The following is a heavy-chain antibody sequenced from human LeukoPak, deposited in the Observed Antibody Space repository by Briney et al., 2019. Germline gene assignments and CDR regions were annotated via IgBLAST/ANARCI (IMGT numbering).Heavy chain of an antibody. CDR2: ISAYNGNT. V-gene: IGHV1-18*01. CDR3: ARERDCTNGVCYTGNWLDP. J-gene: IGHJ5*02. CDR1: GYTFTSYS. D-gene: IGHD2-8*01. Sequence: ASVKVSCKASGYTFTSYSISWVRQAPGQGLEWMGWISAYNGNTNYAQKLQGRVTMTTDTSTSTAYMELRSLRSDDTAVYYCARERDCTNGVCYTGNWLDPWGQGTLVTVSS.